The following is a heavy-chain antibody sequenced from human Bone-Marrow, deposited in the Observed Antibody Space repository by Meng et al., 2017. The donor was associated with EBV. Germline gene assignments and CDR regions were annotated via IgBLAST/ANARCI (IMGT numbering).Heavy chain of an antibody. D-gene: IGHD2-21*01. J-gene: IGHJ4*02. V-gene: IGHV2-5*02. CDR1: GLSPSTPGAG. CDR2: IYWDDDK. CDR3: AHRRDYSYFDY. Sequence: KQSGPALVKTTETLTMTCSFSGLSPSTPGAGVGWSHQPPGEALELLAVIYWDDDKRYSPSLKSRLTITKDTSKQQVVLTMTNMDPVDTATYYCAHRRDYSYFDYWGQGTLVTVSS.